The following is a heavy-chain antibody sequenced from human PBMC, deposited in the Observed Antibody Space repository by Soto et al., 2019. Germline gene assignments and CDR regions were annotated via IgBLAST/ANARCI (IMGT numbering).Heavy chain of an antibody. J-gene: IGHJ5*02. Sequence: ASVKVSCKASGYTLTSYDINWVRQATGQGLEWMGWMNPNSGSTGYAQKFQGRVTMTSNPSISTAYMELSSLTSEDTAVYYCARAFLGYCSGGNCSNWFDPWGQGTLVTVSS. CDR1: GYTLTSYD. V-gene: IGHV1-8*01. D-gene: IGHD2-15*01. CDR2: MNPNSGST. CDR3: ARAFLGYCSGGNCSNWFDP.